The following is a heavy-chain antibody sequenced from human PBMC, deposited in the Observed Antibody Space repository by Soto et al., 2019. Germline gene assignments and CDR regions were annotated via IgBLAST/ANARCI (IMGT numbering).Heavy chain of an antibody. Sequence: PGGSLRLSGAASGCTFRSYAMSWVRQAPGKGLEWVSAISGSGGSTYYADSVKGRFTISRDNSKNTLYLQMNSLRAEDTAVYYCAKDLAEGTDYWGQGTLVTVSS. CDR3: AKDLAEGTDY. CDR1: GCTFRSYA. J-gene: IGHJ4*02. CDR2: ISGSGGST. V-gene: IGHV3-23*01.